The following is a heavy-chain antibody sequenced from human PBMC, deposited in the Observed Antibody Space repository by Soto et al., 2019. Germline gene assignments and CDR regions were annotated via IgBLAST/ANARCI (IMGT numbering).Heavy chain of an antibody. D-gene: IGHD1-7*01. J-gene: IGHJ4*02. V-gene: IGHV3-33*01. CDR1: GFTFSSYG. CDR3: ASDSGTTRLDY. Sequence: GGSLRLSCSASGFTFSSYGMHWVRQAPGKGLEWVAVIWYDGSNKYYADSVKGRFTISRDNSKNTLYLQMNSLRAEDTAVYYCASDSGTTRLDYWGQGTLVTVSS. CDR2: IWYDGSNK.